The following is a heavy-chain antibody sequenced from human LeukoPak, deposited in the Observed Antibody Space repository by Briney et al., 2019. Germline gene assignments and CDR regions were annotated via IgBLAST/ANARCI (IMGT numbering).Heavy chain of an antibody. J-gene: IGHJ4*02. CDR3: AKVKVSWWDLIFDY. Sequence: SSETLSLTCAVYGGSFSGYYWSWIRQPPGKGLEWVSSISASSSYIYYADSVKGRFTISRDNAKNSLYLQMNSLRAEDTAVYYCAKVKVSWWDLIFDYWGQGTLVTVSS. D-gene: IGHD1-26*01. CDR2: ISASSSYI. CDR1: GGSFSGYY. V-gene: IGHV3-21*04.